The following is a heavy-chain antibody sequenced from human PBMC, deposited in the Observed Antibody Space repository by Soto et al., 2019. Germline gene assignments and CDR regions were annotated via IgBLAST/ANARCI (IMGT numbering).Heavy chain of an antibody. J-gene: IGHJ4*02. Sequence: PSETLSLTCTVSGGPISSYYWSWIRQPPGKGLEWIGYIYYSESTNYNPSLKSRVTISVDTSKNQFSLKLSSVTAADTAVYFCARQALYSTLDYWGQGTLVTSPQ. CDR3: ARQALYSTLDY. V-gene: IGHV4-59*08. CDR2: IYYSEST. CDR1: GGPISSYY. D-gene: IGHD2-8*01.